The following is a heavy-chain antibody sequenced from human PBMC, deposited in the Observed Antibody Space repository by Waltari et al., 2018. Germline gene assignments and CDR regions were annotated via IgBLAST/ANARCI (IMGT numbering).Heavy chain of an antibody. CDR2: IIPNFGTA. D-gene: IGHD2-15*01. J-gene: IGHJ4*02. V-gene: IGHV1-69*05. CDR1: GGTFSSYA. Sequence: QVQLVQSGAEVKKPGSSVKVSCKASGGTFSSYAISWVRQAPGQGLEWMGGIIPNFGTANYAQKFEGRVTITTDESTSTAYMELSSMRAEETAVYYCARVVVAAFQSQYFDYWGQGTLVTVSS. CDR3: ARVVVAAFQSQYFDY.